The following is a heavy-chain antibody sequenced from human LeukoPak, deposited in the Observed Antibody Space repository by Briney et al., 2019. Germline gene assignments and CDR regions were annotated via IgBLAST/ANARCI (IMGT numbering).Heavy chain of an antibody. D-gene: IGHD4-11*01. CDR1: GGSFSGYY. J-gene: IGHJ4*02. Sequence: SETLSLTCAVYGGSFSGYYWTWIRQPAGKGLEWIGRIHTSGSAKYNPSLESRVTMSIDTSKNQFSLNLSSVTAADTAVYYCARGISGTVSAGSVWGQGTLVTVSS. CDR3: ARGISGTVSAGSV. CDR2: IHTSGSA. V-gene: IGHV4-59*10.